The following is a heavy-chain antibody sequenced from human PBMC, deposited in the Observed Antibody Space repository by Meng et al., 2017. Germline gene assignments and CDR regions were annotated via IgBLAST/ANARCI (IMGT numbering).Heavy chain of an antibody. V-gene: IGHV3-23*01. CDR1: GFTFSSYA. J-gene: IGHJ4*02. CDR3: AKDRTYCSSTSCYYEGCYFDY. CDR2: ISGSGGST. Sequence: GESLKISCAASGFTFSSYAMSWVRQAPGKGLEWVSAISGSGGSTYYADSVKGRFTISRDNSKNTLYLQMNSLRAEDTAVYYCAKDRTYCSSTSCYYEGCYFDYWGQGTLVTVSS. D-gene: IGHD2-2*01.